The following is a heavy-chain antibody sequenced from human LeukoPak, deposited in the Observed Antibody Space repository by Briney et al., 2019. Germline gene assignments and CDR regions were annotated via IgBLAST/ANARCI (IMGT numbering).Heavy chain of an antibody. J-gene: IGHJ2*01. CDR2: ISYDGSNK. V-gene: IGHV3-30*18. CDR1: GFTFSSYG. Sequence: GRSLRLSCAASGFTFSSYGTHWVRQAPGKGLEWVAIISYDGSNKYYADSVQGRFTISRDNSKNTLYLQMNSLRAEDTAVYYCAKDLGGGSGCYDLWGRGTLVTVSS. D-gene: IGHD6-19*01. CDR3: AKDLGGGSGCYDL.